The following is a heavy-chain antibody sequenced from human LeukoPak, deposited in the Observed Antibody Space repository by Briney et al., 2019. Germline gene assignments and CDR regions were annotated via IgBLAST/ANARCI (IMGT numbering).Heavy chain of an antibody. V-gene: IGHV1-18*01. CDR2: ISAYNGNT. Sequence: ASVKVSCKASGYTFTSYGISWVRQAPGQGLEWMGWISAYNGNTSYAQKFQGRVTMTRDTSTSTVYMELSSLRSEDTAVYYCARSRQQLLDQTNWFDPWGQGTLVTVSS. J-gene: IGHJ5*02. D-gene: IGHD6-13*01. CDR1: GYTFTSYG. CDR3: ARSRQQLLDQTNWFDP.